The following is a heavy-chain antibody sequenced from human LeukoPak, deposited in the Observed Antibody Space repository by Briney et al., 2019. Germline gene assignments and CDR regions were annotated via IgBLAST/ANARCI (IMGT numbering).Heavy chain of an antibody. CDR1: GGSISSYY. J-gene: IGHJ4*02. CDR2: IYHSGST. CDR3: ARGYDFWSGYFGY. V-gene: IGHV4-59*12. Sequence: KASETLSLTCTVSGGSISSYYWSWIRQPPGKGLEWIGYIYHSGSTYYNPSLKSRVTISVDRSKNQFSLKLSSVTAADTAVYYCARGYDFWSGYFGYWGQGTLVTVSS. D-gene: IGHD3-3*01.